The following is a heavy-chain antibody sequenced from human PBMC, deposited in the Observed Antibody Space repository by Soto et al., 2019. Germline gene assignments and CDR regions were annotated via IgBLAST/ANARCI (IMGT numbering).Heavy chain of an antibody. D-gene: IGHD2-21*02. J-gene: IGHJ3*01. CDR2: ISGGGGST. V-gene: IGHV3-23*01. CDR1: GFTFRNYG. Sequence: EVQLLESGGGLVQPGGSLRLSCAASGFTFRNYGMNWVRQAPGKGLEWVSGISGGGGSTYYADSVKGRFTISRDPSKNTVFLEMNSLRPEDTAVYYCAKGFIVVVTVLRPDDAFDVWGQGTLVTVSS. CDR3: AKGFIVVVTVLRPDDAFDV.